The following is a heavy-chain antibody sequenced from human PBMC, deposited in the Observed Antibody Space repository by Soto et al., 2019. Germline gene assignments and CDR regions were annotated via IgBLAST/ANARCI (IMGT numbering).Heavy chain of an antibody. Sequence: PGGSLRLSCAASGFTFSDYAMSWVRQAPGKGLEWVTTITGSSSNLYYTDSVKGRFAISRDNSRNILFLQMNSLTAEDTAVYYCAKGGAVYGLLPHDHWCQGLLVTVSS. J-gene: IGHJ4*02. CDR1: GFTFSDYA. D-gene: IGHD3-10*01. CDR3: AKGGAVYGLLPHDH. V-gene: IGHV3-23*01. CDR2: ITGSSSNL.